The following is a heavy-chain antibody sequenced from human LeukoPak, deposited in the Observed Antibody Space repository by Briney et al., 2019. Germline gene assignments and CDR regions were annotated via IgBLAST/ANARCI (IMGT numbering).Heavy chain of an antibody. CDR3: AKDLFTMIVVVIPWASDI. D-gene: IGHD3-22*01. J-gene: IGHJ3*02. CDR1: GFTFSSYG. V-gene: IGHV3-30*02. CDR2: IRYDGSNK. Sequence: GGSLRLSCAASGFTFSSYGMHWVRQAPGKGLEWVAFIRYDGSNKYYADSGKGRFTISRDNSKNTLYLQMNSLRAEDTAVYYCAKDLFTMIVVVIPWASDIWGQGTMVTVSS.